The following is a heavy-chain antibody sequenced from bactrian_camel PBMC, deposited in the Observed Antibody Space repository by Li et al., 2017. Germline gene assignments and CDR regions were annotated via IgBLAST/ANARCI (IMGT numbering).Heavy chain of an antibody. V-gene: IGHV3S40*01. Sequence: QLVESGGGLVQPGGSLRLSCAASGFTFSRYAMSWVRQAPGKGLEWVASILTVGDTYYADSVKGRFTVSTDSAKNTVYLQLNDLKIEDTAMYYCAKGLGLYSDYDNSWGQGTQVTVS. J-gene: IGHJ6*01. CDR1: GFTFSRYA. CDR3: AKGLGLYSDYDNS. CDR2: ILTVGDT. D-gene: IGHD4*01.